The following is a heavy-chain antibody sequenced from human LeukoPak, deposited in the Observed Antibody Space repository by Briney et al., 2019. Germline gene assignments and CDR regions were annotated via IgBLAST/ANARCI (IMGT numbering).Heavy chain of an antibody. CDR2: ISSASNYI. V-gene: IGHV3-21*01. CDR1: GFTFSTYS. D-gene: IGHD3-22*01. Sequence: PGGSLRLSCAASGFTFSTYSMNWVRQAPGKGLEWVSSISSASNYIYYADSVKGRSTISRDNAKNSLSLQMNSLRAEDTAVYYCARGSIHYDSSGQWGIWGQGTMVTVSS. J-gene: IGHJ3*02. CDR3: ARGSIHYDSSGQWGI.